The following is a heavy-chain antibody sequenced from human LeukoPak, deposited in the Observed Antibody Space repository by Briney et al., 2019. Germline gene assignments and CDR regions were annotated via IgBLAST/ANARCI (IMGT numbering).Heavy chain of an antibody. V-gene: IGHV3-7*01. Sequence: GGSLRLSCAASGFTFSRNWMSWVRQAPGKGLEWVANIKQDGSEQYYADSVKGRFTIFRDNTKNSVFLQMNSLRVEDTAMYHCVRTAIAANWFDPWGQGTLVTVSS. J-gene: IGHJ5*02. CDR1: GFTFSRNW. CDR2: IKQDGSEQ. D-gene: IGHD2-15*01. CDR3: VRTAIAANWFDP.